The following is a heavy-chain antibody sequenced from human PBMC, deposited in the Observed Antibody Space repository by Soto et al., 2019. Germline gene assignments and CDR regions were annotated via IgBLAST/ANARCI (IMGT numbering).Heavy chain of an antibody. CDR3: ARDTPNWNYAPEPFDI. CDR1: GYTFTSYG. D-gene: IGHD1-7*01. V-gene: IGHV1-18*01. CDR2: ISAYNGNT. J-gene: IGHJ3*02. Sequence: ASVKVSCKASGYTFTSYGISWVRQAPGQGLEWMGWISAYNGNTNYAQKLQGRVTMTTDTSTSTAYMELRSLRSDDTAVYYCARDTPNWNYAPEPFDIWGQGTMVTVSS.